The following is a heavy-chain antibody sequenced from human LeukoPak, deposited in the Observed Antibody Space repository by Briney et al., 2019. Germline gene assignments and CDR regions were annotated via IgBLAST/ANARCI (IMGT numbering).Heavy chain of an antibody. CDR2: IYYIGST. J-gene: IGHJ4*02. V-gene: IGHV4-59*01. D-gene: IGHD2-15*01. CDR3: AKQVCSGGSCYVDY. Sequence: SETLSLTCTVSGGSISSYYWSWIRQPPGKGLEWIGYIYYIGSTNYNPSLKSRVTISVDTSKNQFSLKLSSLTAADTAVFYCAKQVCSGGSCYVDYWGQGTLVTVSS. CDR1: GGSISSYY.